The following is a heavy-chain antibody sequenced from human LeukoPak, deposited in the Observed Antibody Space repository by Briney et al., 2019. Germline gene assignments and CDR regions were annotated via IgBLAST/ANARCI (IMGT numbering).Heavy chain of an antibody. CDR3: ARDGGDYGDYTFDY. CDR1: GYTFISYY. Sequence: ASVKVSCKASGYTFISYYMHWVRQAPGQGLEWMGWINPNSGGTNYAQKFQGRVTMTRDTSISTAYMELSRLRSDDTAVYYCARDGGDYGDYTFDYWGQGTLVTVSS. D-gene: IGHD4-17*01. V-gene: IGHV1-2*02. J-gene: IGHJ4*02. CDR2: INPNSGGT.